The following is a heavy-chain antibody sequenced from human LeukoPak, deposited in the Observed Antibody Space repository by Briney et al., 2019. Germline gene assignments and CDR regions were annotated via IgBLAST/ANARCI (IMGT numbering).Heavy chain of an antibody. CDR1: GLIFKDAW. CDR2: IKHDGSEK. J-gene: IGHJ4*02. Sequence: GGSLRLSCAASGLIFKDAWMTWVRQAPGKGLEWVANIKHDGSEKYYVDSVKGRFTISRDNAKNSLYLQMDSLRAEDTAVYYCARRYFDYWGQGTLVTVSS. CDR3: ARRYFDY. V-gene: IGHV3-7*05.